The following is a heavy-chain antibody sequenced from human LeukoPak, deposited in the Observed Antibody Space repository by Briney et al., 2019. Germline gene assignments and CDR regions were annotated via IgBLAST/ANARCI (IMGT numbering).Heavy chain of an antibody. V-gene: IGHV3-21*01. CDR1: GFTFSSYS. D-gene: IGHD3-10*01. CDR2: ISSSSSYL. J-gene: IGHJ4*02. Sequence: GGSLRLSCAASGFTFSSYSMNWVRQAPGKGLEWVSSISSSSSYLYYADSVKGRFTISRDNAKNSLYLQMNSLRAEDTAVYYCARSYGSGSYGPAHFDYWGQGTLVTVSS. CDR3: ARSYGSGSYGPAHFDY.